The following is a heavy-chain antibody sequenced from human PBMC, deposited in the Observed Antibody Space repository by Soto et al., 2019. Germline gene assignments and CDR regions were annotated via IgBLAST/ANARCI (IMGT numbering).Heavy chain of an antibody. D-gene: IGHD3-3*01. Sequence: GGSLRLSCAASGFSFGSYALSWVRRAPGKGLEWVSTISGSDGKTFYADAVKGRFSISRDTSQNTLYLQMNSLRADDTAIYYCARWSYLDYWGQGTRVTVSS. CDR2: ISGSDGKT. J-gene: IGHJ4*02. CDR3: ARWSYLDY. CDR1: GFSFGSYA. V-gene: IGHV3-23*01.